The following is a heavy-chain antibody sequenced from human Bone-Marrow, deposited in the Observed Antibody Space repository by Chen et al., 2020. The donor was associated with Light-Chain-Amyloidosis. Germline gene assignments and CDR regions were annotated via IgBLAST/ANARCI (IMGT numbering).Heavy chain of an antibody. Sequence: QVQLAQSGAEVKKPGASVKGSCRASGYTFTGHYIHWVRQAPGQGLEWMGWINPNSGGTNYAQNFQGRVTMTRDTSISTAYMELSRLRFDDTAVYYCARGPLNYGYEFLDYWGQGTLVTVSS. V-gene: IGHV1-2*02. CDR3: ARGPLNYGYEFLDY. J-gene: IGHJ4*02. D-gene: IGHD5-18*01. CDR1: GYTFTGHY. CDR2: INPNSGGT.